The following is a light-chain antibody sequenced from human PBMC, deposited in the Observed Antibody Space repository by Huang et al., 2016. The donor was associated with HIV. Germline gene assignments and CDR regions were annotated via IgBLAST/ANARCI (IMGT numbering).Light chain of an antibody. CDR3: QQGYSVPWT. J-gene: IGKJ1*01. Sequence: DIQMTQSPSSLSASVGDRVTITCRASQSVSGLLNWYQQKPGKAPKLLIYAASSLQSGAPTRFGGSGSGTYFTLTISSLQPEDFASYYCQQGYSVPWTFGQGTRVEIK. V-gene: IGKV1-39*01. CDR1: QSVSGL. CDR2: AAS.